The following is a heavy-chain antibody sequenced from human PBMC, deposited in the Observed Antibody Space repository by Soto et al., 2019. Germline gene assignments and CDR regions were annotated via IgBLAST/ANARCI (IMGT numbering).Heavy chain of an antibody. Sequence: EVQLVESGGGLVQPGGSLRLSCAASGFTFGNYCMTWVRQAPGKGLEWVASIMGDVSAKSYLDSVRGRFTVSRDNAEKSLFLHKIMLRTVDYDLSACACGVSPGSSGDYLDAFDNWGQGTMVTVS. J-gene: IGHJ3*02. D-gene: IGHD4-17*01. CDR2: IMGDVSAK. V-gene: IGHV3-7*02. CDR1: GFTFGNYC. CDR3: ACGVSPGSSGDYLDAFDN.